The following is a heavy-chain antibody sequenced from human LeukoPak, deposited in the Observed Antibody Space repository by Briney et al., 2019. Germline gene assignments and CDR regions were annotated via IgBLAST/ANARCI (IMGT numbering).Heavy chain of an antibody. V-gene: IGHV1-46*01. J-gene: IGHJ4*02. D-gene: IGHD6-19*01. Sequence: ASVKVSCKASGYTFTTYCIHRVRQAPGQGLEWMGIINPSGGTTSYAQNFQGRVTMTRDTSTSTVYMELSSLGSEDTAVYYCARASVSGTTTPINYWGQGTLVTVSP. CDR1: GYTFTTYC. CDR3: ARASVSGTTTPINY. CDR2: INPSGGTT.